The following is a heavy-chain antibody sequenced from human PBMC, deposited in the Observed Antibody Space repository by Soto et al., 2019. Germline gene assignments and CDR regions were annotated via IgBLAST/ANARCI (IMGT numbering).Heavy chain of an antibody. D-gene: IGHD2-8*01. CDR1: GYTFTSYA. CDR2: INAGNGNT. CDR3: ARRYCTNGVCATRGYYYYGMDV. V-gene: IGHV1-3*01. J-gene: IGHJ6*02. Sequence: QVQLVQSGAEVKKPGASVKVSCKASGYTFTSYAMHWVRQAPGQRLEWMGWINAGNGNTKYSQKFQGRVTITRDTSASTAYMELSSMRSEDTAVYYCARRYCTNGVCATRGYYYYGMDVWGQGTTVTVSS.